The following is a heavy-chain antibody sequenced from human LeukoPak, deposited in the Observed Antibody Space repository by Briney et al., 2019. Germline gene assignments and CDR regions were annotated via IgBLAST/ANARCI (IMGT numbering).Heavy chain of an antibody. CDR1: GYSFTNYW. J-gene: IGHJ5*02. CDR3: ARRMVRRVIISWFDP. V-gene: IGHV5-51*01. CDR2: IYPGDSDT. D-gene: IGHD3-10*01. Sequence: GESLKISCKGSGYSFTNYWIGWVRQMAGKGLEWMGIIYPGDSDTRYSPSFQGQVTISADKSITTAYLQWSSLKASDTAMYYCARRMVRRVIISWFDPWGKGALVTVSS.